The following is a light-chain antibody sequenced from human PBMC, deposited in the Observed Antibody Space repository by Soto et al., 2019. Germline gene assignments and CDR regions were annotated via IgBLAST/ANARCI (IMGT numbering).Light chain of an antibody. Sequence: QSALTQPPSASGSPGQSVTISCTGTSSDVGAYNYVSWYQQHPGKAPKLMIYEVSKRPSGVPDRFSGSKSGNTASLTVSGLQGEDEADYYRHSYAGSNNQVVFGGGTKVTVL. J-gene: IGLJ2*01. CDR3: HSYAGSNNQVV. CDR2: EVS. V-gene: IGLV2-8*01. CDR1: SSDVGAYNY.